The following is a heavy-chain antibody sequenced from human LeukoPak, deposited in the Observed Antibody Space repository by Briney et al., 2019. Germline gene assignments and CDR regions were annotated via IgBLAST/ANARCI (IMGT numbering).Heavy chain of an antibody. D-gene: IGHD1-26*01. J-gene: IGHJ6*03. CDR3: ARGTIVGVSYYYMDV. CDR2: ISSSSSTI. Sequence: PGGSPRLSCAASGFTFSSYSMNWVRQAPGKGLEWVSYISSSSSTIYYADSMKGRFTISRDNAKNSLYLQMNSLRAEDTAVYYCARGTIVGVSYYYMDVWGKGTTVTVSS. V-gene: IGHV3-48*01. CDR1: GFTFSSYS.